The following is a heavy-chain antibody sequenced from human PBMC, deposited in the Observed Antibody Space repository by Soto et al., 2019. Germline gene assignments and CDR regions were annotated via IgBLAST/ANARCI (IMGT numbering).Heavy chain of an antibody. Sequence: SETLSLTCAVSGGSISSGGYSWSWIRQPPGKGLEWIGYIYHSGSTYYNPSLKSRVTISVDRSKNQFSLKLGSVTAADTAVYYCARVRNNWFDPWGQGTLVTVSS. CDR1: GGSISSGGYS. CDR2: IYHSGST. CDR3: ARVRNNWFDP. V-gene: IGHV4-30-2*01. J-gene: IGHJ5*02.